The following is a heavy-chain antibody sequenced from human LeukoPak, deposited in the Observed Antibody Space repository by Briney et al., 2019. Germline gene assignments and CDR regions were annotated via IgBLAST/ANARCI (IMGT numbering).Heavy chain of an antibody. CDR3: ARGLSFEAYDI. J-gene: IGHJ3*02. CDR1: GGSISSSSYY. Sequence: PSETLSPTCTVSGGSISSSSYYWGWIRQPPGKGLEWIGSIYYSGSTYYNPSLKSRVIISIDTSKNQFSLKLSSVTATDTAVYYCARGLSFEAYDIWGQGTMVTVSS. CDR2: IYYSGST. D-gene: IGHD2-21*01. V-gene: IGHV4-39*01.